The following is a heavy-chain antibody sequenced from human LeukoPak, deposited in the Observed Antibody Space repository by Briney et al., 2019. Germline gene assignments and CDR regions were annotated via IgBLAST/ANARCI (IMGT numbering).Heavy chain of an antibody. CDR2: ISGGGDYT. J-gene: IGHJ4*02. CDR1: GFTFSSHA. CDR3: AREVDTAMVTLDY. D-gene: IGHD5-18*01. V-gene: IGHV3-23*01. Sequence: GGSLRLSCAASGFTFSSHAMSWVRQAPGKGLEWVSAISGGGDYTYYAGSVKGRFTISRDNSKNTLYLQMNSLRADDTSVCYCAREVDTAMVTLDYWGQGTLVTVSS.